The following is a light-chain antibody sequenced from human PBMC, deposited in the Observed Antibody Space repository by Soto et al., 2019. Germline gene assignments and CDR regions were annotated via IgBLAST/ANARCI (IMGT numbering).Light chain of an antibody. Sequence: QSVLTQPASVSGSPGQSITISCTGTSSDVGGYNYVSWYQQHPGKAPKLMIYDVSNRPSGASNRFSGSKSGNTASLTISWLQAEDEADYYCSSYTSSSTVVFGGGTKLTV. J-gene: IGLJ2*01. V-gene: IGLV2-14*01. CDR3: SSYTSSSTVV. CDR2: DVS. CDR1: SSDVGGYNY.